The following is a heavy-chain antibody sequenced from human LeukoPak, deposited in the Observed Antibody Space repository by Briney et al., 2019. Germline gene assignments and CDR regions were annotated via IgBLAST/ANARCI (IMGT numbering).Heavy chain of an antibody. CDR1: GYTFTSYY. D-gene: IGHD6-19*01. Sequence: ASVKVSCKASGYTFTSYYMHWVRQAPGRGLEWMGIINPSGGSTSYAQKFQGRVTMTRDMSTSTVYMELSSLRSEDTAVYYCARDPSEAVAGRPPLFDYWGQGTLVTVSS. CDR3: ARDPSEAVAGRPPLFDY. CDR2: INPSGGST. V-gene: IGHV1-46*01. J-gene: IGHJ4*02.